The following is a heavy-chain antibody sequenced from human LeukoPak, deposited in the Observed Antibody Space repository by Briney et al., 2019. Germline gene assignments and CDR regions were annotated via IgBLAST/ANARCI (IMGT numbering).Heavy chain of an antibody. J-gene: IGHJ3*02. Sequence: ASVKVSCKASGGTFSSYAISWVRQAPGQGLEWMGGIIPIFGTANYAQKFQGRVTITADESTSTAYMELSSLRSEDTAVYYCARSTSYGYHYYSAPDAFDIWGQGTMVTVSS. CDR1: GGTFSSYA. CDR3: ARSTSYGYHYYSAPDAFDI. D-gene: IGHD5-18*01. CDR2: IIPIFGTA. V-gene: IGHV1-69*13.